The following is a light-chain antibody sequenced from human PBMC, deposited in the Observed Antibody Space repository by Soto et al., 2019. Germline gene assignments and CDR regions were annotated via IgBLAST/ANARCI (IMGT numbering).Light chain of an antibody. V-gene: IGKV3-15*01. J-gene: IGKJ1*01. CDR1: QSVSSN. CDR3: QQYKNWPRT. Sequence: EIVMTQSPATLSVSTGERATLXXRASQSVSSNLAWYQQKPGQTPTIXIHAASTRATGIPARFSGSVAGTEFTLTINSLQSEDFAVYYCQQYKNWPRTFGQGTKVDIK. CDR2: AAS.